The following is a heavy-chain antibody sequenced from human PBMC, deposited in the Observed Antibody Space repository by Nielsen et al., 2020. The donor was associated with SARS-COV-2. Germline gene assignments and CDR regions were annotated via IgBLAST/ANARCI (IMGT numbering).Heavy chain of an antibody. Sequence: GGSLRLSCAASGFSVSSHDMNWVRQAPGKGLQWVSLIYSDGSTKYADSVKGRFTISRDNSKNTLYLQMNSLRAEDTAVYYCAKDPYSSGWYWWGFDYWGQGTLVTVSS. D-gene: IGHD6-19*01. V-gene: IGHV3-53*01. CDR3: AKDPYSSGWYWWGFDY. J-gene: IGHJ4*02. CDR1: GFSVSSHD. CDR2: IYSDGST.